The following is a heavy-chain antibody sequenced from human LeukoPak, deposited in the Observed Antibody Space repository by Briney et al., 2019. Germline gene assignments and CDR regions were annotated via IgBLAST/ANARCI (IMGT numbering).Heavy chain of an antibody. CDR3: ARGHPPNLDV. CDR1: GGSIGTDH. J-gene: IGHJ6*02. CDR2: AYYNGNT. V-gene: IGHV4-59*01. Sequence: SETLSLTCTISGGSIGTDHWSWIRQPPGKGLDWIGYAYYNGNTNYNPSLNSRVTITVDTSNNQFSLRLTSVTTADTAVYYCARGHPPNLDVWGQGTTVTVSS.